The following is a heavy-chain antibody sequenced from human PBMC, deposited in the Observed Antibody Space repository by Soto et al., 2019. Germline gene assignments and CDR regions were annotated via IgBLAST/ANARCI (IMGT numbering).Heavy chain of an antibody. J-gene: IGHJ5*02. Sequence: PWETLSLTCSVSGGSISSGDYYWSWIRQPPGKGLVWIGNIYYSGSNYYNPSIKSRVTISVDTSKNQFSLKLSPVTAADTAVYYCAIDVYSWRKLLGCWFDPLGKRPLGTGSS. CDR1: GGSISSGDYY. D-gene: IGHD1-26*01. CDR2: IYYSGSN. CDR3: AIDVYSWRKLLGCWFDP. V-gene: IGHV4-30-4*01.